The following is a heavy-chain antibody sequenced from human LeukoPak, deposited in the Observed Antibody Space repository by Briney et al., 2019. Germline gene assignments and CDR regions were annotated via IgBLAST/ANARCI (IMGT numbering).Heavy chain of an antibody. Sequence: ASVKVSCKASGGTFTNYAINWVRQAPGQGLEWMGWISAYNGNTNYAQKLQGRVTMTTDTSTSTAYMELRSLRSDDTAVYYCTRDAYSTSSSGFDPWGQGTLVTVSS. CDR3: TRDAYSTSSSGFDP. CDR2: ISAYNGNT. J-gene: IGHJ5*02. D-gene: IGHD1-26*01. CDR1: GGTFTNYA. V-gene: IGHV1-18*01.